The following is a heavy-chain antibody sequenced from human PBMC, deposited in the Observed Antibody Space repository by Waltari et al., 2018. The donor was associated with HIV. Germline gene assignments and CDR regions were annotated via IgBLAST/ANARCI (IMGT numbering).Heavy chain of an antibody. CDR2: ISSSNDYI. Sequence: EVQLVESGGGLVKPGGSLRLSCAASGFAFRSYSMNWARQAPGKGWEWVSSISSSNDYIYDSDSLKGRFTISGDIAKKSLYLQMNSLRVEDTAVYYCASSPTYYYDNSGYFFDFWGHGTLVTVSS. CDR3: ASSPTYYYDNSGYFFDF. J-gene: IGHJ4*01. D-gene: IGHD3-22*01. V-gene: IGHV3-21*02. CDR1: GFAFRSYS.